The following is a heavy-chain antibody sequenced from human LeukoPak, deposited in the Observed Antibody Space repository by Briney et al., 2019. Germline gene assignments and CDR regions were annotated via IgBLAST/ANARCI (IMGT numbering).Heavy chain of an antibody. CDR2: IYHSGST. D-gene: IGHD1-20*01. Sequence: PSETLSLTCTVSGYSISSGYYWGWIRQPPGKGLEWIGSIYHSGSTYYNPSLKSRVTISVDTSKIQFSLKLSSVTAADTAVYYCARDLLTGTTSDWGQGTLVTVSS. CDR3: ARDLLTGTTSD. V-gene: IGHV4-38-2*02. J-gene: IGHJ4*02. CDR1: GYSISSGYY.